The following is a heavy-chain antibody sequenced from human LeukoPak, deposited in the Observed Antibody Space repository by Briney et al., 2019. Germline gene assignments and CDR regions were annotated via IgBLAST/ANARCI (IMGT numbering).Heavy chain of an antibody. D-gene: IGHD2-2*01. J-gene: IGHJ6*04. CDR3: AREGMVPGARDYYYYYGMDV. V-gene: IGHV3-21*01. CDR2: ISRSSSYI. Sequence: TGGSLRLSCAASGFTLSSSSMNWVRQAPGKGLEGVSSISRSSSYIDYAHPVKGRSTTSTANATNSLYLQMNSLGAEDTAVYYCAREGMVPGARDYYYYYGMDVWGKGTTVTVSS. CDR1: GFTLSSSS.